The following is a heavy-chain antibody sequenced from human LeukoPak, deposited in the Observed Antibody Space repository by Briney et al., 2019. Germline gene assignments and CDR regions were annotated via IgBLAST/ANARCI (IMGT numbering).Heavy chain of an antibody. CDR1: GYTFTGYY. J-gene: IGHJ5*02. CDR3: AKGGEWRKPSWFDP. CDR2: INPNSGGT. V-gene: IGHV1-2*02. Sequence: ASVTVSCKASGYTFTGYYMHWVRQAPGQGLEWMGWINPNSGGTNYAQKFQGRVTMTRDTSISTAYMELSRLRSDDTAEYYCAKGGEWRKPSWFDPWGQGTLVTVSS. D-gene: IGHD3-10*01.